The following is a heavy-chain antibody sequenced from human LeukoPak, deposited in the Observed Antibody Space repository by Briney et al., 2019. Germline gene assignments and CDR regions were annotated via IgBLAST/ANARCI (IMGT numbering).Heavy chain of an antibody. J-gene: IGHJ4*02. V-gene: IGHV3-48*03. Sequence: GGSLRLSCAASGFTFNSYEMNWVRQAPGKGLEWVSYISSSGSTVYYADSVRGRFSISRDNAKNTLYLQMNSLRAEDTAVYYCARGLSGYASSLGYWGQGTLVTVSA. D-gene: IGHD6-6*01. CDR1: GFTFNSYE. CDR2: ISSSGSTV. CDR3: ARGLSGYASSLGY.